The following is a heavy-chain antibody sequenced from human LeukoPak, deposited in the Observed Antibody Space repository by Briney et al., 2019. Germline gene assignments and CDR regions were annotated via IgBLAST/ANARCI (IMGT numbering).Heavy chain of an antibody. J-gene: IGHJ2*01. CDR2: ISGSGGST. V-gene: IGHV3-23*01. Sequence: PGGSPRLSCAASGFTFSSYAMSWVRQAPGKGLEWVSAISGSGGSTYYADSVKGRFTISRDNSKNTLYLQMNSLRAEDTAVYYCAKEEKSTWGSWYFDLWGRGTLVTVSS. CDR3: AKEEKSTWGSWYFDL. D-gene: IGHD7-27*01. CDR1: GFTFSSYA.